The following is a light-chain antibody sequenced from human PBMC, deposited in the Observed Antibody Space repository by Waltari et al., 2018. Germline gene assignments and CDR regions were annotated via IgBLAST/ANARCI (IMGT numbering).Light chain of an antibody. V-gene: IGKV1-39*01. Sequence: DIKMTQSPSSLSASVGDRVTITRRASKSISRYFNWYQQKPGKAPKLLSYAASSLQSGVPSRFSGSGSGTDFTLTIRSLQPEDCATYYGQQSYRAPPVTSGGGTKVEIK. J-gene: IGKJ4*01. CDR2: AAS. CDR3: QQSYRAPPVT. CDR1: KSISRY.